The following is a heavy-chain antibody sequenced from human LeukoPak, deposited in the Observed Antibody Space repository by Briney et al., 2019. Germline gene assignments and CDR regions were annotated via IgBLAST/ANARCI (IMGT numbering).Heavy chain of an antibody. CDR3: ARGPDATDDYGDYVNAFDI. Sequence: SETLPLTCTVTGGSIRRGGYSWRWIRQHPGKGLEWIGYSYYSGSTYYNPSLKSRVTISVDTSKNQFSLKLSSVTAADTAVYYCARGPDATDDYGDYVNAFDIWGQGTMVTVSS. J-gene: IGHJ3*02. V-gene: IGHV4-31*03. CDR2: SYYSGST. D-gene: IGHD4-17*01. CDR1: GGSIRRGGYS.